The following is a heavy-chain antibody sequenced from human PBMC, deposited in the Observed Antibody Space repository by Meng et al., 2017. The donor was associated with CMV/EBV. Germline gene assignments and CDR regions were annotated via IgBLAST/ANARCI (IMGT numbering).Heavy chain of an antibody. CDR1: GFTFSSYA. CDR3: ARDSSGYYGY. V-gene: IGHV3-30-3*01. D-gene: IGHD3-22*01. J-gene: IGHJ4*02. Sequence: GESLKISCAASGFTFSSYAMHWVRQAPGKGPEWVAVISYDGSNKYYADSVKGRFTISRDNSKNTLYPQMNSLRAEDTAVYYCARDSSGYYGYWGQGTLVTVSS. CDR2: ISYDGSNK.